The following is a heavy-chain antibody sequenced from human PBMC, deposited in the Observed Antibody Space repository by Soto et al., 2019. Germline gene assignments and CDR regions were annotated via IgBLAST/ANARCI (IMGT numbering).Heavy chain of an antibody. D-gene: IGHD6-19*01. V-gene: IGHV3-23*01. CDR3: ARDRGNSGSPLFDH. J-gene: IGHJ4*02. CDR1: GFTFHT. CDR2: IRGGGGFT. Sequence: GALRLSCAASGFTFHTMSWVRQAPGKGLEWISTIRGGGGFTYYADSVKGRFTISGDNSKNTLFLQMNSLRAEDTAIYFCARDRGNSGSPLFDHWGQGILISVSS.